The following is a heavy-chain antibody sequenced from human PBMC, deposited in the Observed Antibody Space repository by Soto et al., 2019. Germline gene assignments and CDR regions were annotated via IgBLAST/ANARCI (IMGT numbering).Heavy chain of an antibody. J-gene: IGHJ4*02. CDR2: IYYSGST. CDR3: ARRLRFLEWSGGGYFDY. CDR1: CVTVSTYY. V-gene: IGHV4-59*05. Sequence: PSETLSLTCAVSCVTVSTYYWSWVRQPPGKGLEWIGSIYYSGSTYYNPSLKSRVTISVDTSKNQFSLKLSSVTAADTAVYYCARRLRFLEWSGGGYFDYWGQGTLVTVSS. D-gene: IGHD3-3*01.